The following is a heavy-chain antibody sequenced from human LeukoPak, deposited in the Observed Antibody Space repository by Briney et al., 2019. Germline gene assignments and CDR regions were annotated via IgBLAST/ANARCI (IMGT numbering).Heavy chain of an antibody. CDR2: ISGSGGST. D-gene: IGHD6-6*01. J-gene: IGHJ4*02. V-gene: IGHV3-23*01. CDR1: GFTFGSYA. Sequence: PGGSLRLSCAASGFTFGSYAMSWVRQAPGKGLEWVSAISGSGGSTYYADSVKGRFTISRDNSKNTLYLQMNSLRAEDTAVYYCAKGGIAARKIPGYWGQGTLVTVSS. CDR3: AKGGIAARKIPGY.